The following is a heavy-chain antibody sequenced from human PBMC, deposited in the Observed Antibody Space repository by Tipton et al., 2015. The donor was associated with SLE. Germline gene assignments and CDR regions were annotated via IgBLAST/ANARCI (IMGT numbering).Heavy chain of an antibody. V-gene: IGHV3-7*01. CDR2: IKEDGSEK. Sequence: GSLRLSCAASGFTFSDYWMSWVRQAPGKGLEWVANIKEDGSEKCYVDSVKGRFTISRDNAKNSLYLQMNSLRAEDTAVYLCARDYSGYVHPGAFDIWGQGTTVIVSS. J-gene: IGHJ3*02. CDR3: ARDYSGYVHPGAFDI. CDR1: GFTFSDYW. D-gene: IGHD5-12*01.